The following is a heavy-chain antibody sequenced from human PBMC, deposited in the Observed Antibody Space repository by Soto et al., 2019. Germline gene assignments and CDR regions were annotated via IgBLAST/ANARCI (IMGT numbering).Heavy chain of an antibody. CDR1: GYTFTSYA. CDR2: INAGNGNT. Sequence: ASVKVSCKASGYTFTSYAMHWARQAPGQRLEWMGWINAGNGNTKYSQKFQGRVTITRDTSASTAYMELSSLRSEDTAVYYCARDDYDILTGLDYWGQGTLVTVS. V-gene: IGHV1-3*01. D-gene: IGHD3-9*01. CDR3: ARDDYDILTGLDY. J-gene: IGHJ4*02.